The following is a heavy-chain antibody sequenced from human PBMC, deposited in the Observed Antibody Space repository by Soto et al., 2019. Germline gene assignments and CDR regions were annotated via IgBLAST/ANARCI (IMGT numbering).Heavy chain of an antibody. CDR1: GYTFTGYY. J-gene: IGHJ6*02. CDR3: ATQFHHCGGDCYRGPYFGMDV. V-gene: IGHV1-2*02. D-gene: IGHD2-21*02. Sequence: QVQLVQSGSEVKEPGASVKVSCKASGYTFTGYYVLWVRQAPGQGPECMGWINPYTGGTKYAQKFQGRVTMTRDTSISTAYMELSKLISDDTAVYYCATQFHHCGGDCYRGPYFGMDVWGQGTTVTVSS. CDR2: INPYTGGT.